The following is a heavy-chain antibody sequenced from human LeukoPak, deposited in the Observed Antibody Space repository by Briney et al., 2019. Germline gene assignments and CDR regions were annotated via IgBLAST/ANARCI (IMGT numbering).Heavy chain of an antibody. D-gene: IGHD3-10*01. Sequence: SETLSLTCAVYGGSFSGYYWSWIRQPPGRGLEWIGEIHHSGSTNYNPSLKSRVTISVGTSKNQFSLKLSSVTAADTAVYYCGRALENYYGSGTYPDYWGQGTLVTVSS. CDR3: GRALENYYGSGTYPDY. J-gene: IGHJ4*02. CDR2: IHHSGST. V-gene: IGHV4-34*01. CDR1: GGSFSGYY.